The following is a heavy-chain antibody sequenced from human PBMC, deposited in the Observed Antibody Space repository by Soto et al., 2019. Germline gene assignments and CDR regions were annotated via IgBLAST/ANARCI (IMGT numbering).Heavy chain of an antibody. CDR3: ARESGDWPLNWFDP. J-gene: IGHJ5*02. CDR1: GFNFSNHW. Sequence: PGGSLRLSCAASGFNFSNHWMHWVRQRPGEGLVWVSRITSDGKSKAYAESVKCRFAISRDNAKNTLYLQMNGLTAEDTAVYYCARESGDWPLNWFDPWGLGTLVTVSS. CDR2: ITSDGKSK. D-gene: IGHD2-21*02. V-gene: IGHV3-74*01.